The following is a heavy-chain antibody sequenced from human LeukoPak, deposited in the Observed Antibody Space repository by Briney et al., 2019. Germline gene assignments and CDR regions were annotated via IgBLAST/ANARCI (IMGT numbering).Heavy chain of an antibody. D-gene: IGHD5-18*01. V-gene: IGHV4-34*01. Sequence: SETLSLTCTVSGGSISSYYWSWIRQPPGKGLEWIGEINHSGSTNYNPSLKSRVTISVDTSKNQFSLKLSSVTAADTAVYYCARTRPRKNSYGYGYWGQGTLVTVSS. CDR3: ARTRPRKNSYGYGY. J-gene: IGHJ4*02. CDR2: INHSGST. CDR1: GGSISSYY.